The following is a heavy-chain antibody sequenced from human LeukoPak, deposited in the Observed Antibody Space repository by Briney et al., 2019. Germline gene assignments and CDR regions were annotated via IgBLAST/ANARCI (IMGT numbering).Heavy chain of an antibody. CDR1: GYTFTSYG. J-gene: IGHJ3*02. V-gene: IGHV1-18*01. Sequence: ASVKVSCKASGYTFTSYGISWVRQAPGQGLGWMGWISAYNGNTNYAQKLQGRVTMTTDTSTSTAYMELRSLRSDDTAVYYCARDFSGYCSSTSCYLPDAFDIWGQGTMVTVSS. D-gene: IGHD2-2*01. CDR2: ISAYNGNT. CDR3: ARDFSGYCSSTSCYLPDAFDI.